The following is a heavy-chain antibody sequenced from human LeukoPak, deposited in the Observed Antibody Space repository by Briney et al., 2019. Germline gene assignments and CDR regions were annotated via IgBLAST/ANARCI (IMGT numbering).Heavy chain of an antibody. J-gene: IGHJ6*03. CDR2: IIPIFGTA. V-gene: IGHV1-69*13. D-gene: IGHD2-2*01. Sequence: GASVKVSCKASGYTFTSYDINWVRQATGQGLEWMGGIIPIFGTANYAQKFQGRVTITADESTSTAYMELSSLRSEDTAVYYCARGLRWPYVPAAPQGDFTYCYYYMDVWGKGTTVTVSS. CDR3: ARGLRWPYVPAAPQGDFTYCYYYMDV. CDR1: GYTFTSYD.